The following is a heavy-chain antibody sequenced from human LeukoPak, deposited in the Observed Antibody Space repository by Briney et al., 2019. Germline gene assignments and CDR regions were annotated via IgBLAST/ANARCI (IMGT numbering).Heavy chain of an antibody. CDR3: VLGYSYGYLFDY. CDR2: INQNGNEK. V-gene: IGHV3-7*01. D-gene: IGHD5-18*01. CDR1: GFTFSGSW. J-gene: IGHJ4*02. Sequence: GSLRLSCAASGFTFSGSWMSWVRQAPGKGLEWVAIINQNGNEKYYVDSVKGRFTISRDNAKGSLSLQMNSLRAEDTAVYYCVLGYSYGYLFDYWGQGTLVTVSS.